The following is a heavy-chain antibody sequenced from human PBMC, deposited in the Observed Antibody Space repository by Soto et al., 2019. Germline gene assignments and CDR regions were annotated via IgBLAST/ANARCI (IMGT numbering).Heavy chain of an antibody. Sequence: SETLSLTCTVSGGSISSGGYYWSWIRQHPGKGLEWIGYIYYSGSTYYNPSLKSRVTISVDTSKNQFSLKLSSVTAADTAVYYCARNYDFWSGYSEDAFDIWGQGTMVTVSS. V-gene: IGHV4-31*03. CDR1: GGSISSGGYY. J-gene: IGHJ3*02. CDR2: IYYSGST. CDR3: ARNYDFWSGYSEDAFDI. D-gene: IGHD3-3*01.